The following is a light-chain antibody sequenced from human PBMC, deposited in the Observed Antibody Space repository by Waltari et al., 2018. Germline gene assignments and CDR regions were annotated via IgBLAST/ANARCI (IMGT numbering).Light chain of an antibody. J-gene: IGLJ3*02. CDR1: SSDVGGYDH. V-gene: IGLV2-8*01. CDR3: CSYAGTNNLGV. Sequence: QSALTQPPSASGSPGQSVTISCTGTSSDVGGYDHVSRYQQHPGKAPKLMIYEVTRRSSGVPDPFSGSKAGNTASLTVSGLQAEDEADYYCCSYAGTNNLGVFGGGTKLTVL. CDR2: EVT.